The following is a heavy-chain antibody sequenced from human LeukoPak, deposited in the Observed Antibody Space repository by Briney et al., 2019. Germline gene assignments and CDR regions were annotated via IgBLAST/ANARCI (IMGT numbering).Heavy chain of an antibody. CDR3: AELGITMIGGV. D-gene: IGHD3-10*02. J-gene: IGHJ6*04. CDR1: GFTFSSYA. Sequence: GGSLRLSCAASGFTFSSYAMHWVRQAPGKGLEWVAVISYDGSNKYYADSVKGRFTISRDNSKNSLYLQMNSLRAEDTAVYYCAELGITMIGGVWGKGTTVTISS. CDR2: ISYDGSNK. V-gene: IGHV3-30*04.